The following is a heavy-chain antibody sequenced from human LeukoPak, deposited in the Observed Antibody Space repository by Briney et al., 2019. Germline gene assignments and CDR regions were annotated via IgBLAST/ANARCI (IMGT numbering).Heavy chain of an antibody. D-gene: IGHD5-12*01. V-gene: IGHV4-59*01. J-gene: IGHJ5*02. CDR2: ISYSGCP. Sequence: SEPLSLTCTVSGGSISSYYWSWIRQPPGKGLEWIRYISYSGCPKYNPPLESRVTISVETSKHQFSLKLTSVTAADTAVYYCAKMAYSGHDKGVGYNWFDPWGQGTLVTVSS. CDR1: GGSISSYY. CDR3: AKMAYSGHDKGVGYNWFDP.